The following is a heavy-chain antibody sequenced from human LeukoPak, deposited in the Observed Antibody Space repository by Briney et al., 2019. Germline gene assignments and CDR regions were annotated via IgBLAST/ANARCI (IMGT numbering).Heavy chain of an antibody. D-gene: IGHD3-22*01. Sequence: GGSLRLSCAASGFTFSSYSMNWVRQAPGKGLEWVSSISSSSSYIYYADSVKGRFTISRDNAKNSLYLQMNSLRAEDTAVYYCAKDLNLQRNYYDSSGYYYGYWGQGTLVTVSS. CDR3: AKDLNLQRNYYDSSGYYYGY. CDR2: ISSSSSYI. V-gene: IGHV3-21*04. J-gene: IGHJ4*02. CDR1: GFTFSSYS.